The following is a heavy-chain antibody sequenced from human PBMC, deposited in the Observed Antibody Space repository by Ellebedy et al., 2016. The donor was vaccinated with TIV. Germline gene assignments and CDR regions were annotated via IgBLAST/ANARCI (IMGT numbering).Heavy chain of an antibody. V-gene: IGHV1-69*13. CDR3: ARFLSGGDLYLEF. CDR2: IIPILGAT. D-gene: IGHD2-21*02. J-gene: IGHJ4*02. CDR1: GGTFSIYG. Sequence: AASVKVSCKASGGTFSIYGISWVRQAPGQGLEWMGGIIPILGATNYAQRFQGKVTITADEATSTAYMELSSLRSEDTAVYYCARFLSGGDLYLEFWGQGTLVTVSS.